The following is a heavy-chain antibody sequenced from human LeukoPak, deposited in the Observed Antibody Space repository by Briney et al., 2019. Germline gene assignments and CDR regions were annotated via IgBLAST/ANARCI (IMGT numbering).Heavy chain of an antibody. J-gene: IGHJ6*03. D-gene: IGHD6-13*01. CDR3: TTEKQQLGYYYYYYMDV. CDR2: IKSTTDGGTT. Sequence: GGSLRLSCAASGFTFSNAWMSWVRQAPGKALESVGRIKSTTDGGTTDYAAPVKGRFTISRDGSKNTLYLQMNSLKTEDTAVYYCTTEKQQLGYYYYYYMDVWGKGTTVTVSS. CDR1: GFTFSNAW. V-gene: IGHV3-15*01.